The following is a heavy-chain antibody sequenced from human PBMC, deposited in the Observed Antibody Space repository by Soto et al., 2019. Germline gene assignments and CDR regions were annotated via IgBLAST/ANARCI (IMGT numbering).Heavy chain of an antibody. CDR2: IYYSGST. V-gene: IGHV4-39*01. CDR3: ARQTQLLLYYYYGMDV. CDR1: GVSISSSSYY. Sequence: SETLSLTCTVSGVSISSSSYYWGWIRQPPGKGLEWIGSIYYSGSTYYNPSLKSRVTISVDTSKNQFSLKLSSVTAADTAVYYCARQTQLLLYYYYGMDVWGQGTMVTVSS. J-gene: IGHJ6*02. D-gene: IGHD2-15*01.